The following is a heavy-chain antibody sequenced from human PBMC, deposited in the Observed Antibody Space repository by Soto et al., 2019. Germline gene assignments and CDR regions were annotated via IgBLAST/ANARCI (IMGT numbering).Heavy chain of an antibody. CDR1: GYTFTGYY. D-gene: IGHD2-15*01. CDR2: INPNSGGT. V-gene: IGHV1-2*02. CDR3: ARDDVVVVAATPLHYYYGMDV. Sequence: ASVKVSCKASGYTFTGYYMHWVRQAPGQGLEWMGWINPNSGGTNYAQKFQGRVTMTRDTSISTAYMELSRLRSDDTAVYYCARDDVVVVAATPLHYYYGMDVWGQGTTVTVSS. J-gene: IGHJ6*02.